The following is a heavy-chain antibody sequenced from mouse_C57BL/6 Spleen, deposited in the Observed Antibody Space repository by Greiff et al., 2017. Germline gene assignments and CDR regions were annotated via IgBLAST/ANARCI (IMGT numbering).Heavy chain of an antibody. CDR2: INPYNGGT. CDR1: GYTFTDYY. Sequence: EVQLQQSGPELVKPGASVKISCKASGYTFTDYYMNWVKQSHGKSLEWIGVINPYNGGTSYNQKFKGKATLTVDKSSSTAYMELRSLTSEDSAVYYCARGGTWFAYWGQGTLVTVSA. J-gene: IGHJ3*01. CDR3: ARGGTWFAY. V-gene: IGHV1-26*01.